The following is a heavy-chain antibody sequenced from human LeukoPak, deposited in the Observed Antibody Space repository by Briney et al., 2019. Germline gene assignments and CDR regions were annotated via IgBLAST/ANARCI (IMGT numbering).Heavy chain of an antibody. J-gene: IGHJ4*02. D-gene: IGHD6-19*01. CDR3: ARGGSSGWVDY. Sequence: SETLSLTCTVSGGSISSYYWSWIRQPPGKGLEWIGYIYYSGSTNYNPSLKSQVTISIDTSKNRFSLKLSSVTAADTAVYYCARGGSSGWVDYWGQGTLDTVSS. CDR2: IYYSGST. CDR1: GGSISSYY. V-gene: IGHV4-59*01.